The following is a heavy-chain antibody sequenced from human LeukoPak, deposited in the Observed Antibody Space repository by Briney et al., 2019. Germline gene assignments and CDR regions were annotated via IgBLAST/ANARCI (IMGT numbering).Heavy chain of an antibody. D-gene: IGHD6-13*01. CDR3: ARGAAAGTH. Sequence: GSLRLSCAASGFTVSSNYMSWVRQPPGKGLEWIGYIYYSGSTNYNPSLKSRVTISVDTSKNQFSLKLSSVTAADTAVYYCARGAAAGTHWGQGTLVTVSS. CDR1: GFTVSSNY. CDR2: IYYSGST. V-gene: IGHV4-59*02. J-gene: IGHJ4*02.